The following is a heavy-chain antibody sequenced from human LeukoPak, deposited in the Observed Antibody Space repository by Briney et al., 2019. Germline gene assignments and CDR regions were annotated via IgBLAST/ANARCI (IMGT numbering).Heavy chain of an antibody. CDR1: GGSISSYY. Sequence: SETLSLTCTVSGGSISSYYWSWIRQPPGKGLEWIGYIYYSGSTNYNPSLKSRVTISVDTSKNQFSLKLSSVTAADTAVYYCARDNGDGIAAAIDYWGQGTLVTVSS. CDR2: IYYSGST. CDR3: ARDNGDGIAAAIDY. D-gene: IGHD6-13*01. J-gene: IGHJ4*02. V-gene: IGHV4-59*12.